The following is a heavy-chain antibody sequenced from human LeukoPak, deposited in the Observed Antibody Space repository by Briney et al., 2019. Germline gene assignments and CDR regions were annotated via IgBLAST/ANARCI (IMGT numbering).Heavy chain of an antibody. D-gene: IGHD3-9*01. CDR1: GFTFSSYW. CDR3: ARGLSGYASSLGY. Sequence: GGSLRLSCAASGFTFSSYWMHWVRQAPGKGLLWVSRINSDGSSTSYADSVRGRLSISRDNAKNTLYLQMNSLIAEDTAVYYCARGLSGYASSLGYWGQGTLVTVSA. J-gene: IGHJ4*02. CDR2: INSDGSST. V-gene: IGHV3-74*01.